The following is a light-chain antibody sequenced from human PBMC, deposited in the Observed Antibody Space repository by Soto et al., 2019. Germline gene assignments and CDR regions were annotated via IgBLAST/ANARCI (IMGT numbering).Light chain of an antibody. CDR2: VAS. Sequence: EIVLTQSPGTLSLSPGERATLSCRASHSVSSSYLAWYQQKPGQAPRLLIYVASSRATGIPDRFSGSGCGTDFTLTISRLEPEEFAVYYCQQHGGSPPYTFGQGTKLEIK. J-gene: IGKJ2*01. CDR1: HSVSSSY. CDR3: QQHGGSPPYT. V-gene: IGKV3-20*01.